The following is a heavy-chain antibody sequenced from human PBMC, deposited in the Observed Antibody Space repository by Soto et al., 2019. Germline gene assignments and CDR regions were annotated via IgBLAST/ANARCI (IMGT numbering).Heavy chain of an antibody. J-gene: IGHJ6*02. CDR2: ISSSSSYI. CDR1: GFTFSSYS. V-gene: IGHV3-21*01. Sequence: EVQLVESGGGLVKPGGSLRLSCAASGFTFSSYSMNWVRQAPGKGLEWVSSISSSSSYIYYADSVKGRFTISRDNAKNSLYLKMNSMRDEDTAVYYCAREGRGYYYGMDVWGQGTTVTVSS. CDR3: AREGRGYYYGMDV. D-gene: IGHD2-15*01.